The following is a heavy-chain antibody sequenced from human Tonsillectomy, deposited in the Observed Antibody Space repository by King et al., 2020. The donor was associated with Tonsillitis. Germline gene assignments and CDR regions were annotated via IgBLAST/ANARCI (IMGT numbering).Heavy chain of an antibody. D-gene: IGHD6-19*01. J-gene: IGHJ3*02. CDR1: GGSISSGGYF. CDR3: ARPGAVAAQTAFDI. Sequence: QVQLQESGPGLVKPSETLSLTCTVSGGSISSGGYFWGWIRQAPGKGLEWIGIIYYGGSTHYNPSLKSRVTMSVDMSKNQLSLKLRSVTAADTAMYYCARPGAVAAQTAFDIWGQGTMVTVSS. V-gene: IGHV4-39*01. CDR2: IYYGGST.